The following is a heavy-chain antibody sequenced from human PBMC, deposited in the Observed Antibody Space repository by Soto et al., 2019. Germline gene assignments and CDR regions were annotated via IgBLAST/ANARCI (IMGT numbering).Heavy chain of an antibody. J-gene: IGHJ3*01. CDR1: GGSISSGAYS. V-gene: IGHV4-30-2*01. D-gene: IGHD4-17*01. Sequence: QLQLQESGSGLVKPSQTLSLTCTVSGGSISSGAYSWGWIRQPPGKGLEWIGYIYHTGSSYYSPSLKNRVTISVDKSKNHFSLKLTSMTAADTAVYFCAKEGDYSAYDVWGQGTMVTVSS. CDR2: IYHTGSS. CDR3: AKEGDYSAYDV.